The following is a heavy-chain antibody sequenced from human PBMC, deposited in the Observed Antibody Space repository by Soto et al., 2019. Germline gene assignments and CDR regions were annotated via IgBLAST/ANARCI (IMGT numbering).Heavy chain of an antibody. CDR1: GGSISSYY. CDR2: IYYSGST. Sequence: SETLSLTCPVSGGSISSYYWSWIRQPPGKGLEWIGYIYYSGSTNYNPSLKSLVTISVDTSKNQFSLKLSSVTAGDTAVYYCARARQSTVSRWYLYFDYSGRGTLVTVCS. V-gene: IGHV4-59*01. J-gene: IGHJ4*02. D-gene: IGHD6-13*01. CDR3: ARARQSTVSRWYLYFDY.